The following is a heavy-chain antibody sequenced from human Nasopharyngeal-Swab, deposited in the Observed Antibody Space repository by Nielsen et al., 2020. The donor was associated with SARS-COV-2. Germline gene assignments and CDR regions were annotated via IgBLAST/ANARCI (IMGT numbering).Heavy chain of an antibody. CDR3: AKVVFSDYVWGSYRYPFDY. D-gene: IGHD3-16*02. V-gene: IGHV3-23*01. J-gene: IGHJ4*02. CDR1: GFTFSSYA. CDR2: ISGSGGST. Sequence: GGSLRLSCAASGFTFSSYAMRWVRQAPGKGLEWVSAISGSGGSTYYADSVKGRFTISRDNSKNTLYLQMNSLRAEDTAVYHCAKVVFSDYVWGSYRYPFDYWGQGTLVTVSS.